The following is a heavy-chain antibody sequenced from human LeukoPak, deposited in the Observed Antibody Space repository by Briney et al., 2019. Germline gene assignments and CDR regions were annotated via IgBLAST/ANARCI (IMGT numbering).Heavy chain of an antibody. CDR3: ARDDAVAGGFLDY. V-gene: IGHV3-48*01. CDR1: GFPLSSYS. D-gene: IGHD6-19*01. CDR2: ISASGSNI. J-gene: IGHJ4*02. Sequence: GGSLRLSCTVSGFPLSSYSMNWFRQAPGKGLEWVAYISASGSNIYYVDSVMGRFTVSRDNPKSSLFLQMNSPRAADTAVYYCARDDAVAGGFLDYWGQGTLVTVSS.